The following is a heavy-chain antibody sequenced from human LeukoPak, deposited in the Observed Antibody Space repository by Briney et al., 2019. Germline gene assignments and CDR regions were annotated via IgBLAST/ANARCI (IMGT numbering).Heavy chain of an antibody. D-gene: IGHD6-13*01. CDR3: AREAAAGDAFDI. Sequence: SVTLSLTCTVSGCSISSYYWSWLRQPPGKGLVWIGYIYYSGSTNYNPSLKSRVTISVDTSKNQFSLKLSSVTAADTAVYYCAREAAAGDAFDIWGQGTMVTVSS. CDR2: IYYSGST. J-gene: IGHJ3*02. CDR1: GCSISSYY. V-gene: IGHV4-59*01.